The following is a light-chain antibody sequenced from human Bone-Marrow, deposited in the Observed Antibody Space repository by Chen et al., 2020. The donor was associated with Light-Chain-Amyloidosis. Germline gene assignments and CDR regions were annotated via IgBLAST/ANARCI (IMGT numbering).Light chain of an antibody. CDR3: SSYTITNTLV. CDR2: EVT. Sequence: SALTQPPSVSGSPRPSSTTSCTGTSSDVGGDNHVSWYQQHPDKAPKLMIYEVTNRPSWVPDRVSGSKSDNTASLTISGLQTEDEADYFCSSYTITNTLVFGSGTRVTVL. V-gene: IGLV2-14*01. CDR1: SSDVGGDNH. J-gene: IGLJ1*01.